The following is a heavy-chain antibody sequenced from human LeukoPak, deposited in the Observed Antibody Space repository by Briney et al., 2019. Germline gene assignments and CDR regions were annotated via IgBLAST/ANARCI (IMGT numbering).Heavy chain of an antibody. V-gene: IGHV4-4*02. CDR1: GVSISTSEW. CDR3: GKTDIYFNPIDY. CDR2: IHRDGRT. Sequence: SETLSLTCAVSGVSISTSEWWIWVRQPPGQGLEWIGEIHRDGRTRYNPSLTSRVTMSMDYSKNQFSLNVRFVTAADTAIYYCGKTDIYFNPIDYWGPGSLVTVSS. J-gene: IGHJ4*02. D-gene: IGHD3-9*01.